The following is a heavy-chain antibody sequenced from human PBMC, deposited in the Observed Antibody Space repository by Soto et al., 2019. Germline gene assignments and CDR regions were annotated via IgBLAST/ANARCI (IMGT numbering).Heavy chain of an antibody. D-gene: IGHD3-3*01. CDR3: ARDFPWYYDFWSGYHGSDY. CDR2: ISAYNGNT. V-gene: IGHV1-18*01. J-gene: IGHJ4*02. CDR1: GYTFTSYG. Sequence: GASVKVSCKASGYTFTSYGISWVRQAPGQGLEWMGWISAYNGNTNYAQKLQGRVTMTTDTSTSTAYMELRSLRSDDTAVYYCARDFPWYYDFWSGYHGSDYWGQGTLVTVSS.